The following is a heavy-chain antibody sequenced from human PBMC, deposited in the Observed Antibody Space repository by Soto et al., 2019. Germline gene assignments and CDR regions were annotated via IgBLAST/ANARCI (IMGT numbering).Heavy chain of an antibody. CDR2: IKQDGSEK. D-gene: IGHD3-22*01. J-gene: IGHJ3*02. CDR3: ARDSSPHYYDSSGYYYADAFDI. V-gene: IGHV3-7*01. CDR1: GFTFSSYW. Sequence: GGSLRLSCAASGFTFSSYWMSWVRQAPGKGLEWVANIKQDGSEKYYVDSVKGRFTISRDNAKNSLYLQMNSLRAEDTAVYYCARDSSPHYYDSSGYYYADAFDIWGQGTMVTVSS.